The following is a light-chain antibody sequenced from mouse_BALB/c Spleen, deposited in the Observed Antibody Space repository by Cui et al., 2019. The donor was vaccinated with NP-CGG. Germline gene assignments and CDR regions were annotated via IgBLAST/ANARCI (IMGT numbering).Light chain of an antibody. CDR2: GTN. V-gene: IGLV1*01. Sequence: QAFVTQGSALTTSPGETVTLTCRSSTGAVTTSNYANWVQEKPDHLFTGLIGGTNNRVPGVPARFSGSLIGDKAALTITGAQTEDEAIYFCALWYSNHWVFGGGTKLTVL. J-gene: IGLJ1*01. CDR1: TGAVTTSNY. CDR3: ALWYSNHWV.